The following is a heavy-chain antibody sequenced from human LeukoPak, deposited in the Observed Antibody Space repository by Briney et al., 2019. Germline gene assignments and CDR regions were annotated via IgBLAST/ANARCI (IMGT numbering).Heavy chain of an antibody. J-gene: IGHJ4*02. D-gene: IGHD3-10*01. V-gene: IGHV4-31*03. Sequence: SETLSLTCPVSGASLSSGGYYWSWTRQRPGTGLEWIGYIYYSGSTYYTPSLYYNPSLKSRVTISVDTSKNQFSLQLSSVTAADTALYYCARAPTGYYFDYWGLGTLVTVSS. CDR1: GASLSSGGYY. CDR2: IYYSGSTYYTPSL. CDR3: ARAPTGYYFDY.